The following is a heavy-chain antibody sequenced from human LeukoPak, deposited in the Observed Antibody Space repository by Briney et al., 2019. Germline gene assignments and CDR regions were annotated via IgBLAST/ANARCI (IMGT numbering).Heavy chain of an antibody. J-gene: IGHJ3*02. CDR3: ARESWYGAFDI. CDR1: GFTFSTYG. V-gene: IGHV3-30*02. Sequence: PGGSLRLSCAASGFTFSTYGMHWVRQAPGKGLEWVSFIRYDGNNKYYGDSVKGRFTISRDNAKNSLYLQMNSLRAEDTAVYYCARESWYGAFDIWGQGTMVTVSS. D-gene: IGHD6-13*01. CDR2: IRYDGNNK.